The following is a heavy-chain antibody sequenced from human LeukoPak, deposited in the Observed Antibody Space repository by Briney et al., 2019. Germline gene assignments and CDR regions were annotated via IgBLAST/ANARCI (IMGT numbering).Heavy chain of an antibody. CDR2: INPNSGGT. D-gene: IGHD2-2*01. CDR1: GYSFTGYY. V-gene: IGHV1-2*02. J-gene: IGHJ6*02. CDR3: ARDVEYQLRSRGMDV. Sequence: ASVKVSCKASGYSFTGYYMHWVRQAPAQGREWMGWINPNSGGTNNAQQFQGRVTMTRDTSISTAYMELSRPRSDDTAVYYCARDVEYQLRSRGMDVWGQGTTVTVSS.